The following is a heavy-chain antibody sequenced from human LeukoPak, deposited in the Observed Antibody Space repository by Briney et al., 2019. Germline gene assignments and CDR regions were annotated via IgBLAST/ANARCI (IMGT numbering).Heavy chain of an antibody. D-gene: IGHD3-10*01. CDR2: ISSSSTYI. Sequence: PGGSLRISCAASGFTFRDYSMNWVRQAPGKGLEWVSSISSSSTYIFYADSVKGRFTISRDYAKNSLYLQMNSLRAEDTAVYFCARGQGVYASGSYPFDDWGQGTQVTVSS. J-gene: IGHJ4*02. CDR1: GFTFRDYS. CDR3: ARGQGVYASGSYPFDD. V-gene: IGHV3-21*01.